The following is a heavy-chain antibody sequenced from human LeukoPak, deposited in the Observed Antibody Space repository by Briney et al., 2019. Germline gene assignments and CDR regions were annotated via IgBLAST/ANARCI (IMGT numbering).Heavy chain of an antibody. CDR3: ARDYDFWSGYYSPTRGYFGY. CDR1: GFTFSGSV. V-gene: IGHV3-30*02. J-gene: IGHJ4*02. Sequence: PGGSLRLSCAASGFTFSGSVMHWVRQAPGKGREWVTFIRYDGGNKYYTHTVKGRFTISRDNSKNTLYLQMDSLRAEDTAVYYCARDYDFWSGYYSPTRGYFGYWGQGTLVTVSA. D-gene: IGHD3-3*01. CDR2: IRYDGGNK.